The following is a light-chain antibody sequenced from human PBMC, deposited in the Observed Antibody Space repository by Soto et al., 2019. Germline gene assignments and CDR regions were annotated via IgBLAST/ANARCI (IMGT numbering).Light chain of an antibody. J-gene: IGKJ5*01. CDR2: GAS. Sequence: EIVLTQSPGTLSLSLGDTATLSCRASQSVSSSYLAWYQHKPGQAPRLLIYGASHRATAIPDRFSGSGSGTDVTLTISSLDPEDFAVYYCQHFGGSITFGQGTRLEI. CDR3: QHFGGSIT. CDR1: QSVSSSY. V-gene: IGKV3-20*01.